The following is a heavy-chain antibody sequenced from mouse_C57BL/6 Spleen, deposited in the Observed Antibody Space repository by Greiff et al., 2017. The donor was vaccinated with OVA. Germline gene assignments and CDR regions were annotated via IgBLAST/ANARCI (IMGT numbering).Heavy chain of an antibody. CDR3: ARDAGYDGAWFAY. D-gene: IGHD2-2*01. Sequence: EVHLVESGGGLVKPGGSLKLSCAASGFTFSSYAMSWVRQTPEKRLEWVATISDGGSYTYYPDNVKGRFTISRDNAKNNLYLQMSHLKSEDTAMYYCARDAGYDGAWFAYWGQGTLVTVSA. CDR2: ISDGGSYT. J-gene: IGHJ3*01. CDR1: GFTFSSYA. V-gene: IGHV5-4*01.